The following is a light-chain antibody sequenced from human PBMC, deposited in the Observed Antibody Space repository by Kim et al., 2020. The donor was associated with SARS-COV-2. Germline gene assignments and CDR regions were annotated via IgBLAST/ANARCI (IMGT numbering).Light chain of an antibody. Sequence: SPGESVTLSGRASQSIRSNLAWSQQIPGQAPRLLISGASTRATNIPSRFSGSGSGREFTLTITTLQSEDFAIYYCQQYSDWRPITFGQGTRLEIK. CDR1: QSIRSN. CDR2: GAS. V-gene: IGKV3-15*01. CDR3: QQYSDWRPIT. J-gene: IGKJ5*01.